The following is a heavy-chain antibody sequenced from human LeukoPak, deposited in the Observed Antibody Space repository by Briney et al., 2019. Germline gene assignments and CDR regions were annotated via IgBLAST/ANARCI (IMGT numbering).Heavy chain of an antibody. Sequence: SVKVSCKASGGTFSSYAISWVRQAPGQGLEWMGRIIPILGIANYAQKFQGRVTITADKSTSTAYMELSSLRSEDTAVYYCARERGGGPPGYWGQGTLVTVSS. CDR2: IIPILGIA. CDR3: ARERGGGPPGY. J-gene: IGHJ4*02. D-gene: IGHD4-23*01. V-gene: IGHV1-69*04. CDR1: GGTFSSYA.